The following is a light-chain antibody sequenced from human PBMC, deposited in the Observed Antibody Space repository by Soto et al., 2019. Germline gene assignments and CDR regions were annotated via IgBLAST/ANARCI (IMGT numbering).Light chain of an antibody. J-gene: IGKJ1*01. CDR1: QSVSSSY. Sequence: EIVLTQSPGTLSLSPGERATLSCRASQSVSSSYSAWYQQKPDQAPSLLIYGESSRDTGIPARFSGSGSGTDFTVTNSRLEPENLAVYDCQQYGSSPWTLGHGTKVEIK. CDR2: GES. CDR3: QQYGSSPWT. V-gene: IGKV3-20*01.